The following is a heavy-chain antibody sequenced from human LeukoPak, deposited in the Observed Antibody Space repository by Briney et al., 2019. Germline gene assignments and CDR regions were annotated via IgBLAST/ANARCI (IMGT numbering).Heavy chain of an antibody. CDR2: ISGSGGST. V-gene: IGHV3-23*01. CDR1: GLTFSSYA. Sequence: GGSLRLSCAASGLTFSSYAMSWVRQAPGMGLDWVSGISGSGGSTYYADSVKGRFTISRDNSKNTLYLQMNSLRAEDTAVYYCAKEVPGAIWLPFFDYWGQGTLVTVSS. CDR3: AKEVPGAIWLPFFDY. J-gene: IGHJ4*02. D-gene: IGHD5-24*01.